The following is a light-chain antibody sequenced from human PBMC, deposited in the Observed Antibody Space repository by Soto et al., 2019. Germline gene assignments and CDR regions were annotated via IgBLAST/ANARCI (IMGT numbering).Light chain of an antibody. J-gene: IGLJ2*01. CDR1: SSDVGGYNS. Sequence: QSALTQPASVSGSPGQSITISCTGTSSDVGGYNSVSWYQQHPGKAPKLMIYEVNNRPSGVSNRFSGSKSGNTASLTISGLQAEDEADYYCASFTTDSTLIFGGGTKLTVL. CDR2: EVN. V-gene: IGLV2-14*01. CDR3: ASFTTDSTLI.